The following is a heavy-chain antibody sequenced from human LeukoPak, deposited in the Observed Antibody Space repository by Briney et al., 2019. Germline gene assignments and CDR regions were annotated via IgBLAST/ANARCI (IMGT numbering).Heavy chain of an antibody. CDR1: GFTFSSYS. CDR3: ARGSGSYSY. V-gene: IGHV3-48*02. CDR2: ISSSRSTI. D-gene: IGHD3-10*01. Sequence: GGSLRLSCAASGFTFSSYSMNWVRQAPGKGLEWVSYISSSRSTIYYADSVKGRFTISRDNAKNSLYLQTNSLRDEDTAVYYCARGSGSYSYWGQGTLVTVSS. J-gene: IGHJ4*02.